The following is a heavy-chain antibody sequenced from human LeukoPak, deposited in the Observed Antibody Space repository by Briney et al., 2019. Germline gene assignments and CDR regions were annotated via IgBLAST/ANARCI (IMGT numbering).Heavy chain of an antibody. Sequence: TTSETLSLTCTVSGGSISSSYSYWGWIRQPPGKGLEWIGNIYYSGNTYYSPSLTSRVTLSVDTSENQFSLKLSSVTAADTAVYYCARDPSPYCGGDCLGWGAFDIWGQGTMVTVSS. D-gene: IGHD2-21*01. J-gene: IGHJ3*02. CDR3: ARDPSPYCGGDCLGWGAFDI. V-gene: IGHV4-39*07. CDR2: IYYSGNT. CDR1: GGSISSSYSY.